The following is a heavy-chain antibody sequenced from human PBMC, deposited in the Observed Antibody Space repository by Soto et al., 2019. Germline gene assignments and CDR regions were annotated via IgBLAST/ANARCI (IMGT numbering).Heavy chain of an antibody. D-gene: IGHD2-8*02. CDR1: GFTFSAYD. CDR3: ARQASYWHGGGGWFDP. J-gene: IGHJ5*02. V-gene: IGHV3-13*01. Sequence: EVQLVESGGGLVQPGGSLRLSCAASGFTFSAYDMHWVRQATGKGLEWVSAIGTQHDTYYPDSVKGRFTISRENAKNFLYLQMDSLGGGDTAVYYCARQASYWHGGGGWFDPWGQGTLVTVSS. CDR2: IGTQHDT.